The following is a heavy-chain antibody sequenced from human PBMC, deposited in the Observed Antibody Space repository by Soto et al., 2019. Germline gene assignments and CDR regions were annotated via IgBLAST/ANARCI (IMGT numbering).Heavy chain of an antibody. CDR2: MNPGSGDT. CDR3: ARMESFGSLNWSAP. J-gene: IGHJ5*02. CDR1: REALTNKY. Sequence: SVEATSKEPREALTNKYGWWVRQANGKGLEWMGWMNPGSGDTGYAQKFQGRVPMTRDISIATAYMELNSLTSEDTAIYYCARMESFGSLNWSAPWGQGTLVTVSS. V-gene: IGHV1-8*02. D-gene: IGHD5-18*01.